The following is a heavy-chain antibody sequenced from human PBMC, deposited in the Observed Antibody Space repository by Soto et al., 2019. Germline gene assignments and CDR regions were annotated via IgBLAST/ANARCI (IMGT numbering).Heavy chain of an antibody. D-gene: IGHD2-15*01. Sequence: GASVKVSCKASGYTFTSYGISWVRQAPGQGLEWKGWISAYNGNTNYAQKLQGRVTMTTDTSTSTAYMEMRSLRSDDTAVYYFARQTFEDIVVVVAAKVYYMDVWGKGTTVTVSS. CDR2: ISAYNGNT. CDR1: GYTFTSYG. V-gene: IGHV1-18*01. CDR3: ARQTFEDIVVVVAAKVYYMDV. J-gene: IGHJ6*03.